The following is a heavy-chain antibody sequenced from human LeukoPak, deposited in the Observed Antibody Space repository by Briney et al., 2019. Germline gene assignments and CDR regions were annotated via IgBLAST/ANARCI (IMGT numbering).Heavy chain of an antibody. Sequence: GGSLRLSCAASGFTFSSYWMSWVRQAPGKGLEWVANIKQDGSEKYYVDSVKGRFTISRDNAKNSLYLQMNSLRAEDTAVYYCARDYHPTIFGVAYPDYWGREPWSPSPQ. CDR1: GFTFSSYW. J-gene: IGHJ4*02. CDR3: ARDYHPTIFGVAYPDY. V-gene: IGHV3-7*01. CDR2: IKQDGSEK. D-gene: IGHD3-3*01.